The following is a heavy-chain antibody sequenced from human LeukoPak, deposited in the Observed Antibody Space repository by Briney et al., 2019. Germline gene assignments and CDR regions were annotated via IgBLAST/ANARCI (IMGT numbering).Heavy chain of an antibody. Sequence: PGGSLRLSCAASGFTFSSYAMHWVRQAPGKGLEWVAVISYDGSNKYYADSVKGRFTISRDNSKNTLYLPMNSLRAEDTAVYYCARGRGDGDYDRALLGWGQGTLVTVSS. J-gene: IGHJ4*02. V-gene: IGHV3-30-3*01. CDR3: ARGRGDGDYDRALLG. CDR1: GFTFSSYA. D-gene: IGHD4-17*01. CDR2: ISYDGSNK.